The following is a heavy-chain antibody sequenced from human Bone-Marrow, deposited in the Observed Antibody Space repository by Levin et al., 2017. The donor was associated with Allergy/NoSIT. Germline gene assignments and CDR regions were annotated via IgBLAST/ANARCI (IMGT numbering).Heavy chain of an antibody. V-gene: IGHV3-23*01. CDR1: GFTFSTST. CDR3: AKDTHNAY. Sequence: AGGSLRLSCAASGFTFSTSTMTWVRQAPGKGLEWVSLISGSDGNTYYADSVKGRFTISRDNSKNTLYLQMNSLRAEDTALYYCAKDTHNAYWGQGTLVTVSS. J-gene: IGHJ4*02. D-gene: IGHD1-14*01. CDR2: ISGSDGNT.